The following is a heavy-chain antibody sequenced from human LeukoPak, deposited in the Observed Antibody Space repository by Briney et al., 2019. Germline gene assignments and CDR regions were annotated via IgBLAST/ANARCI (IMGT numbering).Heavy chain of an antibody. V-gene: IGHV1-69*13. D-gene: IGHD3-22*01. J-gene: IGHJ4*02. CDR3: ARDYYDSSGYYNRGYYFDY. CDR1: GGTFSSYA. CDR2: IIPIFGTA. Sequence: ASVKVSCKASGGTFSSYAISWVRQAPGQGLEWMGGIIPIFGTANYAQKFQGRVTITADESTSTAYMELSSLRSEDTAVYYCARDYYDSSGYYNRGYYFDYWGQGTLVIVSS.